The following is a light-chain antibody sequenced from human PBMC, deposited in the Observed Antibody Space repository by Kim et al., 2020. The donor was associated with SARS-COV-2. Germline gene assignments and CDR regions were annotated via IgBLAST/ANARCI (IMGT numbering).Light chain of an antibody. Sequence: EIVLTQSPGTVSLSPGERVTLSCRASQTIDMNFLAWYQQKPGQAPRLLIYGTITRATGIPDRFRGRGSGTDFTLTISRPEPEDFAIYYCQQYETSSWTFGQGTKVDIK. V-gene: IGKV3-20*01. CDR2: GTI. CDR3: QQYETSSWT. CDR1: QTIDMNF. J-gene: IGKJ1*01.